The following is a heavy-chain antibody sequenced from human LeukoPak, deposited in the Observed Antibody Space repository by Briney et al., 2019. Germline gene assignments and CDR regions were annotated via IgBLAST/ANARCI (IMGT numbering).Heavy chain of an antibody. CDR2: INRSGST. J-gene: IGHJ5*02. V-gene: IGHV4-34*01. CDR1: GGSISSYY. Sequence: PSETLSLTCTVSGGSISSYYWSWIRQPPGKGLEWIGEINRSGSTNYNPSLKSRVTISVDTSKNQFSLKLSSVTAVDTAVYYCARHRYDYVWGSYRANWFDPWGQGTLVTVSS. CDR3: ARHRYDYVWGSYRANWFDP. D-gene: IGHD3-16*02.